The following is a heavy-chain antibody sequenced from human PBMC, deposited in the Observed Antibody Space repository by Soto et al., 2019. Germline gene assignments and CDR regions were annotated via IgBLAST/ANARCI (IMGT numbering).Heavy chain of an antibody. V-gene: IGHV4-34*01. CDR1: GGSFSGYY. Sequence: SETLSLTCAVYGGSFSGYYWSWIRQPPGKGLEWIGEINHSGSTNYDPSLKSRVTISVDTSKNQFSLKLSSVTAADTAVYYCARGLGDYVWGRSYLRMAFDIWGQGTMVTVSS. CDR2: INHSGST. J-gene: IGHJ3*02. D-gene: IGHD3-16*01. CDR3: ARGLGDYVWGRSYLRMAFDI.